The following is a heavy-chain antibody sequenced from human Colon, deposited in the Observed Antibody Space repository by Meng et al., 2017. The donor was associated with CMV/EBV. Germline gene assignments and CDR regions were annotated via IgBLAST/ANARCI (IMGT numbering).Heavy chain of an antibody. D-gene: IGHD6-13*01. Sequence: SETLSLTCRVSGGSINSSTNYWGYIRQSPGKGLEWIGSIHYSGRTYFNPSLRSRVTISVDTSKNQFSLKLSSVTAADTAVYYCARGGASSKYFDFWGRGTLVTVSS. V-gene: IGHV4-39*07. CDR1: GGSINSSTNY. J-gene: IGHJ4*02. CDR2: IHYSGRT. CDR3: ARGGASSKYFDF.